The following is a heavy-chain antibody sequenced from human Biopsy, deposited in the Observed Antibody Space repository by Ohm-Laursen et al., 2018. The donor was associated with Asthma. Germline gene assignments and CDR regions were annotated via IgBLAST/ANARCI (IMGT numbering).Heavy chain of an antibody. CDR1: GYNFISFA. Sequence: SSVKVSCKASGYNFISFAIHWVRQAPGQRLEWTGWVNTGNGDTKYSQKFQGRVTITRDTSASTAYMELRSLRSEDTATYYCARTYYDFLTGQVKDVFGVWGQGTMVTVSS. J-gene: IGHJ3*01. CDR3: ARTYYDFLTGQVKDVFGV. V-gene: IGHV1-3*04. D-gene: IGHD3-9*01. CDR2: VNTGNGDT.